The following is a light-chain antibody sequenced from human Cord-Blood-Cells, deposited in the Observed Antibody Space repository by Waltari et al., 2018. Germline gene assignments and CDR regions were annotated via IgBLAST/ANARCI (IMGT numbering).Light chain of an antibody. CDR2: DVS. Sequence: QSALTQHASVSGSPGQSITISCPGTSSDVGGYTYVSWYQQHPGKAPKLMIYDVSTGHAGMSNRFSGSKSGSAASLSICGIQAEDEADYYCSSYTSSSTLVFGGGTKLTVL. J-gene: IGLJ2*01. CDR1: SSDVGGYTY. V-gene: IGLV2-14*01. CDR3: SSYTSSSTLV.